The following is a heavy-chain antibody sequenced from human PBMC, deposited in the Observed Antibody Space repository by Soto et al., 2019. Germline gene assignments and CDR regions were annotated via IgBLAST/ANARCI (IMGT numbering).Heavy chain of an antibody. CDR3: ARDLGPLGSGSACPLYGLDI. Sequence: QVQLVQSGAQVKPPGASVKVSCKASGYTFTGHYMHRVRQVSGKRLKHLGWLKSDTGGTYYAPKFQGRVTFTRDTSTSTAYMELSGLQSDDTAVYFCARDLGPLGSGSACPLYGLDIWGQGTTVVVS. CDR1: GYTFTGHY. J-gene: IGHJ6*02. V-gene: IGHV1-2*02. D-gene: IGHD3-10*01. CDR2: LKSDTGGT.